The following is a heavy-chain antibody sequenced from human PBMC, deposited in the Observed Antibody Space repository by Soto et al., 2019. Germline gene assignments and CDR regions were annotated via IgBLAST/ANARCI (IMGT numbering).Heavy chain of an antibody. CDR1: GYSFSFHA. CDR2: ISNSGSA. D-gene: IGHD1-26*01. Sequence: XETLSRTCAVSGYSFSFHAWGWIRQPPGKGLEWIAYISNSGSANHNPSLKSRVTMSIDIANNHFSLKLSSVTAADTAVYYCAKYNRGSLDYWGQGLLVTVSS. CDR3: AKYNRGSLDY. V-gene: IGHV4-59*11. J-gene: IGHJ4*02.